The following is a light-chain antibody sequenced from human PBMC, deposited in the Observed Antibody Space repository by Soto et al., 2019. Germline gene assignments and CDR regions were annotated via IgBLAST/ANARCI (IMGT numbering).Light chain of an antibody. J-gene: IGKJ5*01. CDR3: QQRRSWPPTIT. Sequence: EFVLTQSPGTLSLSPVEIATLSVRASQSLTNSFIAWYQQRPGQAPRLLIYDASYRATDIPPRFSGSGSGTDFTLTISSLEPEDFAVYYCQQRRSWPPTITFGQGTRLEIK. CDR1: QSLTNSF. V-gene: IGKV3-11*01. CDR2: DAS.